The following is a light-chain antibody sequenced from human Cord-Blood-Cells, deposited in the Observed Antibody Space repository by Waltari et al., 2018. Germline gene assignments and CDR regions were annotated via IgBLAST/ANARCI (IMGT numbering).Light chain of an antibody. Sequence: QSVLTQPPSASGTPVQRVTISCSGSSSNIGSNTVNWYQQLPGTAPKLLIYSNNQRPSGVPNRFSGSKSGTSASLAISGLQSEDEADYYCAAWDDSLRWVFGGGTKLTVL. CDR1: SSNIGSNT. V-gene: IGLV1-44*01. CDR3: AAWDDSLRWV. J-gene: IGLJ3*02. CDR2: SNN.